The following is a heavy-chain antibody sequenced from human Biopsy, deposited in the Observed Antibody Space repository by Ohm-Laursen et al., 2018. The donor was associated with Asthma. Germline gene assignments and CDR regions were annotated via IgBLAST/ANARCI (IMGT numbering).Heavy chain of an antibody. Sequence: SSVKVSCKSLGGTFNTYVIGWVRQAPGQGLEWMGGINSVLGTTTYPQKLQDRVTITADDSTSTVYMELSSLRSEGTAVYYCARKAGSCISRTCYSLDFWGQGTLVTVSS. J-gene: IGHJ4*02. CDR1: GGTFNTYV. D-gene: IGHD2-2*01. CDR3: ARKAGSCISRTCYSLDF. CDR2: INSVLGTT. V-gene: IGHV1-69*01.